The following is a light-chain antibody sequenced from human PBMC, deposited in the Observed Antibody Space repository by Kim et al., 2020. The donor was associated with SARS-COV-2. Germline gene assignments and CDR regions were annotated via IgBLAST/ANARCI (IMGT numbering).Light chain of an antibody. CDR2: KAS. CDR1: QSISSW. V-gene: IGKV1-5*03. Sequence: SVGDRVTITCRTSQSISSWLAWDQLKPGKAPKLLIYKASSLESGVPSRFSGSGSGTEFTLTISSLQPDDFATYYCQQYNSYSGITFGQGTRLEIK. CDR3: QQYNSYSGIT. J-gene: IGKJ5*01.